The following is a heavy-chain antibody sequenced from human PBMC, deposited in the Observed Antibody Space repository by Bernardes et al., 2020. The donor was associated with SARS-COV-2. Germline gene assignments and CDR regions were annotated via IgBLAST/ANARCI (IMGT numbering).Heavy chain of an antibody. V-gene: IGHV5-51*01. CDR3: ARLSSSWNDMDV. CDR1: GDSITRYW. Sequence: GANLTSSRHGSGDSITRYWSGWVRPMPGKGLEWLGIIYPGDSDTRYSPSFQGQVTISADKSISTAYLQWSSLEAADTAMYYCARLSSSWNDMDVWGQGTTVTVSS. D-gene: IGHD6-13*01. CDR2: IYPGDSDT. J-gene: IGHJ6*02.